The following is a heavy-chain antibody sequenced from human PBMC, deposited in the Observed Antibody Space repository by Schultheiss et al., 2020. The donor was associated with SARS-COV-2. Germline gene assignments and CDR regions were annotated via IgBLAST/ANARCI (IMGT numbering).Heavy chain of an antibody. CDR1: GFTFSSYA. Sequence: GGSLRLSCAASGFTFSSYAMHWVRQAPGKGLEWVAVISYDGSNKYYADSVKGRFTISRDNSKNTLYLQMNSLRAEDTAVYYCAREFRYHDHSSGYLDVWGQGTLVTVSS. J-gene: IGHJ4*02. CDR2: ISYDGSNK. V-gene: IGHV3-30*04. D-gene: IGHD3-22*01. CDR3: AREFRYHDHSSGYLDV.